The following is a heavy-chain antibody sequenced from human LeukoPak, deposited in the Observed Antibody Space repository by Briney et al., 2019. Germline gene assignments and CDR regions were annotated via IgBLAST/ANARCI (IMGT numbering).Heavy chain of an antibody. D-gene: IGHD1-14*01. V-gene: IGHV3-23*01. CDR1: RFRFSTFP. CDR2: ISAGGETT. J-gene: IGHJ4*02. CDR3: AKAVVGIARPLDY. Sequence: PGRSLRLSCAASRFRFSTFPMGWVRQAPGKGLEWVSGISAGGETTFYADSVRGRLTISRDNSKNTLYLQMNSLRAEDTAVYYCAKAVVGIARPLDYWGQGTLVTVSS.